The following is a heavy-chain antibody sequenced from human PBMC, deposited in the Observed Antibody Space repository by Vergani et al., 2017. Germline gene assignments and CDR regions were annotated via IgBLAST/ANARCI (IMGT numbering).Heavy chain of an antibody. D-gene: IGHD1-1*01. CDR1: GFPFSDYG. V-gene: IGHV3-30*03. J-gene: IGHJ6*03. Sequence: QVQLVESGGGEVQPGRSLRLSCSAAGFPFSDYGVHWVRQAPGKGLEWVSVISYEENKKNYADSVKGRFTISRDNSKNTLYLEMNALRAEDTAVYYCARDFLTRVTTLDYYYMGVWGKGTTVTVSS. CDR3: ARDFLTRVTTLDYYYMGV. CDR2: ISYEENKK.